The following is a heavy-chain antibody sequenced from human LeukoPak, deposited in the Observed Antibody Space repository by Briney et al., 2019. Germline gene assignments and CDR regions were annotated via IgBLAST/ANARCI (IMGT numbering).Heavy chain of an antibody. D-gene: IGHD3-22*01. CDR3: ARVTTGGYYNC. V-gene: IGHV4-61*02. Sequence: PSQTLSLTCSVSGDSIRSGNYYWTWIRQPAGKGLEWIGRIYSTGSTNYNPSLKSRVTISVDTSKNQFSLRLSSVTAADTVVYYCARVTTGGYYNCWGQGTLVTVS. CDR2: IYSTGST. CDR1: GDSIRSGNYY. J-gene: IGHJ4*02.